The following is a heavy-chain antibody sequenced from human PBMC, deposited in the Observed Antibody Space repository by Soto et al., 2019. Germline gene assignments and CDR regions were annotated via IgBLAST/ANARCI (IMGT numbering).Heavy chain of an antibody. CDR2: MNPNSGST. CDR1: GYTFTSYD. Sequence: ASVKVSCKASGYTFTSYDINWVRQATGQGLEWMGWMNPNSGSTGYAQKFQGRVTMTRNTSISTAYMELSSLRSEDTAVYYCARLHISNYDFWSGYRGGYYFDYWGQGTPVTVS. V-gene: IGHV1-8*01. CDR3: ARLHISNYDFWSGYRGGYYFDY. J-gene: IGHJ4*02. D-gene: IGHD3-3*01.